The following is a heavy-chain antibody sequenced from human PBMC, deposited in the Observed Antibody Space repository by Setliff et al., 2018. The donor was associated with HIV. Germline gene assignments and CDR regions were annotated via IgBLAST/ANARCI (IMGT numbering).Heavy chain of an antibody. J-gene: IGHJ4*02. V-gene: IGHV4-61*02. CDR1: GDSISRGPYY. CDR3: ARPHPMGSGSPWDY. D-gene: IGHD3-10*01. Sequence: SETLSLTCTVSGDSISRGPYYWSWIRQSAGRGLEWIGRVYSNGDTNYNPSLRSRVIISVDRSKNQFSLKLSSVTAADTAVYYCARPHPMGSGSPWDYWGQGTLVTVSS. CDR2: VYSNGDT.